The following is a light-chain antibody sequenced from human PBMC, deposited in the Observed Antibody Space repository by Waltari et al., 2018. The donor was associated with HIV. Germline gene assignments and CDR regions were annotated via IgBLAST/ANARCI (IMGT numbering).Light chain of an antibody. CDR1: KLGDKY. V-gene: IGLV3-1*01. Sequence: SFELTQPPSLSVSPGQTVNISCSGDKLGDKYVCLDQQKSGQSPVLVMFQDRKRPSGIPERFSGSKSGNTATLTISGTQPIDEGDYYCQTWDSTTGVFGTGTRLTVL. CDR3: QTWDSTTGV. J-gene: IGLJ1*01. CDR2: QDR.